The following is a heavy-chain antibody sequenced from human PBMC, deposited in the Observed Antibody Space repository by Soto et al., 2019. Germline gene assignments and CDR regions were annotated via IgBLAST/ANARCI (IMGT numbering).Heavy chain of an antibody. J-gene: IGHJ4*02. D-gene: IGHD5-18*01. CDR2: SKSKSDGGAT. CDR3: TRDTGYTYGRNFDY. Sequence: GGSLRLSCVASGFTLSNAWMTWVRQAPGQGLEWVGRSKSKSDGGATDYAAPVKGRFTISRDESKNTLYLQMNSLKTEDTAVYYCTRDTGYTYGRNFDYWGQGTLVTVSS. V-gene: IGHV3-15*07. CDR1: GFTLSNAW.